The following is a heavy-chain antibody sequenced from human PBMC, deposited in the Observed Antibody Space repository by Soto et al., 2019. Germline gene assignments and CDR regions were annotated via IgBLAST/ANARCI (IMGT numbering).Heavy chain of an antibody. J-gene: IGHJ4*02. V-gene: IGHV3-23*01. CDR3: AKGGSGTIQLPYS. CDR1: GITFSSYA. Sequence: PGGSLRLSGAAPGITFSSYAMSWVPQAPGKGLEWFSAISGSGAGTNYADSVKGRFTIPRDNSKNTLYLQMNSLRAEDTAVYYCAKGGSGTIQLPYSWGQGTLVTVSS. CDR2: ISGSGAGT. D-gene: IGHD1-1*01.